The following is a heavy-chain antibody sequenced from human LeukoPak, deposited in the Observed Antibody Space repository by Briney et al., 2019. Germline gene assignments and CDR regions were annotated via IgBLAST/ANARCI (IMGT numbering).Heavy chain of an antibody. CDR2: ISSSSSFI. Sequence: GGSLRLSCAASGFTFSSYNMNWVRQTPGKGLEWVSSISSSSSFIYYANSVKGRFTISRDNAKNSLYLQMNSLRAEDTAVYYCARDVLIAADGVIRLDAFDIWGQGTVVTVSS. CDR1: GFTFSSYN. V-gene: IGHV3-21*01. D-gene: IGHD6-13*01. CDR3: ARDVLIAADGVIRLDAFDI. J-gene: IGHJ3*02.